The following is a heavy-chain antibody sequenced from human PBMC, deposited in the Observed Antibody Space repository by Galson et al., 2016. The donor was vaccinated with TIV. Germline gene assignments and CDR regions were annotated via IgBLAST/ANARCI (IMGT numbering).Heavy chain of an antibody. D-gene: IGHD2-21*01. J-gene: IGHJ4*02. CDR2: INPNSGDT. V-gene: IGHV1-2*06. Sequence: SVKVSCKASGYIFIAYYIHWVRQARGHGLEWMGRINPNSGDTNSAQKFQGRVTMTRDTSIRTAYLEVSRLTSDDTAVYFCARPPYCGGECYKYVYWGQGTLITVSS. CDR3: ARPPYCGGECYKYVY. CDR1: GYIFIAYY.